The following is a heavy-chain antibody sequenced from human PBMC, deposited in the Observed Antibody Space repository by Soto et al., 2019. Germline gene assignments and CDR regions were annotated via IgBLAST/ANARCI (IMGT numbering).Heavy chain of an antibody. D-gene: IGHD2-15*01. V-gene: IGHV4-30-2*01. Sequence: QLQLQESGSGLVKPSQTLSLTCAVSGGSISSGGYSWSWIRQPPGKGLEWIGYIYHSGSTYYNPSLKGRVTISVDRSKNQFSLKLSSVTAADTAVYYCARGRGGGCSGGSCYGVWFDPWGQGTLVTVSS. CDR3: ARGRGGGCSGGSCYGVWFDP. CDR2: IYHSGST. J-gene: IGHJ5*02. CDR1: GGSISSGGYS.